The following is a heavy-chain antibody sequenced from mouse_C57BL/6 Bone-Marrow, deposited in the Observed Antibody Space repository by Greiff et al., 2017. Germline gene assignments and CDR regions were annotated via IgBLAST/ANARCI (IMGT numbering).Heavy chain of an antibody. D-gene: IGHD3-3*01. V-gene: IGHV3-6*01. Sequence: EVKLLESGPGLVKPSQSLSLTCSVTGYSITSGYYWNWIRQFPGNKLEWMGYISYDGSNNYNPSLKNRISITRDTSKNQFFLKLNSVTTEDTATYYCARDEGTSYWGQGTTLTVSS. CDR3: ARDEGTSY. CDR1: GYSITSGYY. J-gene: IGHJ2*01. CDR2: ISYDGSN.